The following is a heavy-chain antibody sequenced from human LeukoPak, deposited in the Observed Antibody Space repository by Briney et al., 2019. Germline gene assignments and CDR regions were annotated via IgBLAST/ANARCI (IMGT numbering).Heavy chain of an antibody. J-gene: IGHJ4*02. CDR1: GFTFNYYG. CDR3: ARDDDTSSRYPRFDY. D-gene: IGHD3-22*01. V-gene: IGHV3-33*01. Sequence: PGRSLRLSCAASGFTFNYYGMHWVRQAPGKGLEWVAVIWSDGSKKYYADSVKGRFTVSRDDSKSTLYLQMNSLRVEDTALYFCARDDDTSSRYPRFDYWGQGTLVTVSS. CDR2: IWSDGSKK.